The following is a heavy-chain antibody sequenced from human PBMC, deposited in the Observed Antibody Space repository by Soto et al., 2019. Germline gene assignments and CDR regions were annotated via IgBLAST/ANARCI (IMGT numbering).Heavy chain of an antibody. Sequence: GASVKVSCKASGYTFTSYGISWVRQAPGQGLEWMGWISAYNGNTNYAQKLQGRVTMTTDTSTSTAYMELRSLRSDDTAVYYCARDRSKGSYEYYYYGMDVWGQGTTVTVSS. CDR1: GYTFTSYG. CDR3: ARDRSKGSYEYYYYGMDV. V-gene: IGHV1-18*01. CDR2: ISAYNGNT. J-gene: IGHJ6*02. D-gene: IGHD2-2*01.